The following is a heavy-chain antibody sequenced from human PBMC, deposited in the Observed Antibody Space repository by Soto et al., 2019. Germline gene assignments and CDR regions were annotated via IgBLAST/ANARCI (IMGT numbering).Heavy chain of an antibody. D-gene: IGHD2-15*01. CDR3: ARGNDCSGGSCPHYYYYYGMDV. Sequence: VASVKVSCKASGYTFTGYYMHWVRQAPGQGLEWMGWINPNSGGTNYAQKFQGWVTMTRDTSISTAYMELSRLRSDDTAVYYCARGNDCSGGSCPHYYYYYGMDVWGQGTTVTVSS. CDR1: GYTFTGYY. CDR2: INPNSGGT. J-gene: IGHJ6*02. V-gene: IGHV1-2*04.